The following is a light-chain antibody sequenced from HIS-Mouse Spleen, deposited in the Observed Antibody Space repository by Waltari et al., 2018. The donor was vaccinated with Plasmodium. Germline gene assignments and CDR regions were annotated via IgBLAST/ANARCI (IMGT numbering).Light chain of an antibody. Sequence: SYELTQPSSVSVSPGQTARHSYPGVAYPRTYSYWYQQKSGWAPVLVIYEDSKRPSGIPERFSGSSSGTMATLTISGAQVEDEADYYCYSTDSSGNHRVFGGGTKLTVL. CDR3: YSTDSSGNHRV. CDR2: EDS. CDR1: AYPRTY. J-gene: IGLJ3*02. V-gene: IGLV3-10*01.